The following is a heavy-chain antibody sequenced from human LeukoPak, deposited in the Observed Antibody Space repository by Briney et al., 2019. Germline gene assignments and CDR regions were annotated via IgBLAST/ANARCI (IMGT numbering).Heavy chain of an antibody. CDR1: GYTFTSYG. V-gene: IGHV1-18*01. CDR3: ARDLSWRWPNSGSNYFDY. J-gene: IGHJ4*02. CDR2: ISPYNGNT. D-gene: IGHD4-23*01. Sequence: ASVKVSCKTSGYTFTSYGISWVRQAPGQGLEWIGWISPYNGNTNYVQKLQGRVTMTTDTSTSTAYMELRSLRSDDTAVYYCARDLSWRWPNSGSNYFDYWGQGTLVTVSS.